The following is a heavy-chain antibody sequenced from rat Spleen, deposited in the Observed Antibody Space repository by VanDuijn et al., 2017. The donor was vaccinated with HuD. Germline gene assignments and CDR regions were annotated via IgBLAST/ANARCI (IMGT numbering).Heavy chain of an antibody. Sequence: EVQLVESGGGLVQPGRSLKLSCAASGFTFSDYYMAWVRQAPKKGLEWVASISYEGSSTYYGDSVKGRFTISRDNAKSTLYLQMNSLRSEDTATYYCASPGGLEDYWGQGVMVTVSS. J-gene: IGHJ2*01. CDR3: ASPGGLEDY. D-gene: IGHD4-2*01. V-gene: IGHV5-22*01. CDR2: ISYEGSST. CDR1: GFTFSDYY.